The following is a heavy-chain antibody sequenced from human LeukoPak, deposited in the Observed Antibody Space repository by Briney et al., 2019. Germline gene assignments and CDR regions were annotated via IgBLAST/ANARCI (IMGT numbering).Heavy chain of an antibody. CDR1: GYTFTGYY. D-gene: IGHD6-19*01. J-gene: IGHJ4*02. CDR3: ARGLPGYSSGWYDY. V-gene: IGHV1-2*02. Sequence: ASVKVSCKASGYTFTGYYMHWVRQAPGQGLEWMGWINPNSGGTNYAQKFQGRATMTRDTSISTAYMELSRLRSDDTAVYYCARGLPGYSSGWYDYWGQGTLVTVSS. CDR2: INPNSGGT.